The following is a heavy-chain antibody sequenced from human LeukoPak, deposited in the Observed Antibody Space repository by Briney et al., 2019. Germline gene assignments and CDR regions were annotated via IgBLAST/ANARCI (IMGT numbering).Heavy chain of an antibody. Sequence: SETLSLTCTVSGGSICSSTYHWGWIRQPPGKGLEWIGSIYYSGTTHYNPSLESRVTISVDTSKNQFSLKLASVTAADTAIYYCAKGAGGFSYYNWFDPWGQGTLVTVSS. CDR3: AKGAGGFSYYNWFDP. CDR1: GGSICSSTYH. CDR2: IYYSGTT. J-gene: IGHJ5*02. D-gene: IGHD5-18*01. V-gene: IGHV4-39*07.